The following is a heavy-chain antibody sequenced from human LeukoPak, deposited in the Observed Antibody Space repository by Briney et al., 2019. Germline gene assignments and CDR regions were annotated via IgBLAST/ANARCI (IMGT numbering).Heavy chain of an antibody. J-gene: IGHJ4*02. CDR2: ISGSGGST. CDR3: AREKADYDILTGYSFDY. CDR1: GFTFSSYA. V-gene: IGHV3-23*01. Sequence: GGSLRLSCAASGFTFSSYAMSWVRQAPGKGLEWVSAISGSGGSTYYADSVKGRFTISRDNSKNTLYLQMNSLRAEDTAVYYCAREKADYDILTGYSFDYWGQGTLVTVSS. D-gene: IGHD3-9*01.